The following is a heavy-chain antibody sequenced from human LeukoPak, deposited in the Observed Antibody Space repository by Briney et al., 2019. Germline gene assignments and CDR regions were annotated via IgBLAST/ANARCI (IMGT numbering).Heavy chain of an antibody. V-gene: IGHV1-69*01. CDR2: IIPIFGTA. CDR3: ASRLYCSNTRCRNFPFAY. CDR1: RGTFSSYA. Sequence: SVKVSCKASRGTFSSYAINWVRQAPGQGLEWMGGIIPIFGTANYAQKFQDRVTITADESTSTAYMELSSLRSEDTAIYYCASRLYCSNTRCRNFPFAYWGQGTLVTVSS. D-gene: IGHD2-2*01. J-gene: IGHJ4*02.